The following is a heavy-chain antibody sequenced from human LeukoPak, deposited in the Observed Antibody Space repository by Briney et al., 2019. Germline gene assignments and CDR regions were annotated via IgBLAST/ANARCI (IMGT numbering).Heavy chain of an antibody. CDR1: GYTFTSYY. V-gene: IGHV1-46*01. Sequence: HWASVKVSCKASGYTFTSYYMHWVRQAPGQGLEWMGIINPSGGSTSYAQKFQGRVTMTRDMSTSTVYMELSSLRSEDTAVYYCARDPIYDTADNNWFDPWGQGTLVTVSS. J-gene: IGHJ5*02. D-gene: IGHD3-9*01. CDR3: ARDPIYDTADNNWFDP. CDR2: INPSGGST.